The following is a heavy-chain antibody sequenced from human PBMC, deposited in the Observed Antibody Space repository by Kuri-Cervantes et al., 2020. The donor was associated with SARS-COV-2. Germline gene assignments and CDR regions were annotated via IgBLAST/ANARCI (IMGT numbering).Heavy chain of an antibody. J-gene: IGHJ4*02. V-gene: IGHV3-30*01. D-gene: IGHD1-26*01. CDR3: APPEWELPLLGG. CDR1: GFTFSSYA. CDR2: ISYDGSNK. Sequence: GESLKISCAASGFTFSSYAMHWVRQAPGKGLEWVAVISYDGSNKYYADSVKGRFTISRDNSKNTLYLQMNSLRAEDTAVYYCAPPEWELPLLGGWGQGTLVTVSS.